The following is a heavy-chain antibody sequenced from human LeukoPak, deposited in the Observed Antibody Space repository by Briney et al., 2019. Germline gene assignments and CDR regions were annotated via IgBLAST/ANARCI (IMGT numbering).Heavy chain of an antibody. CDR3: ASGETRHYDILTGHFDY. CDR2: IYYSGST. V-gene: IGHV4-61*01. Sequence: PSETLSLTCTVSGGSVSSGSYYWSWIRQPPGKGLEWIGYIYYSGSTNYNPPLKSRVTISVDTSKNQFSLKLSSVTAADTAVYYCASGETRHYDILTGHFDYWGQGTLVTVSS. J-gene: IGHJ4*02. D-gene: IGHD3-9*01. CDR1: GGSVSSGSYY.